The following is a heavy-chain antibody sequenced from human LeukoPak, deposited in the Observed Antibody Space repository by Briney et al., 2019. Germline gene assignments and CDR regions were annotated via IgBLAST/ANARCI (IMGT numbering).Heavy chain of an antibody. V-gene: IGHV3-23*01. D-gene: IGHD6-13*01. CDR2: ISGSGGST. Sequence: GGSLRLSCAASGFTFSSYAMSWVRQAPGKGLEWVSAISGSGGSTYYADSVKGRFTISRDNSKNTLFLQMNSLRAEDSAVYYCARNQFGPQLVNYYMDVWGKGTTVTVSS. CDR1: GFTFSSYA. CDR3: ARNQFGPQLVNYYMDV. J-gene: IGHJ6*03.